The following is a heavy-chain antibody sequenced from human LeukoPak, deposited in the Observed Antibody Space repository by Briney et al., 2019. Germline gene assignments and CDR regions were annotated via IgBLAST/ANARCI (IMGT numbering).Heavy chain of an antibody. CDR3: ARKALYSGCDSYYMDV. CDR2: ISSSSSYI. Sequence: GGSLRLSCAASGFTFSSYSMNWVRQAPGKGLEWVSSISSSSSYIYYADSVKGRFTISRDNVKNSLYLQMNSLRAEDTAVYYCARKALYSGCDSYYMDVWGKGTTVTVSS. J-gene: IGHJ6*03. CDR1: GFTFSSYS. V-gene: IGHV3-21*01. D-gene: IGHD5-12*01.